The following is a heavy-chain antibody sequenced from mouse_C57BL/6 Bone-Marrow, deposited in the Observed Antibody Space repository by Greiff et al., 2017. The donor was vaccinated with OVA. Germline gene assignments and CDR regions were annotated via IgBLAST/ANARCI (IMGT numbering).Heavy chain of an antibody. V-gene: IGHV14-3*01. CDR2: LDPANGNH. J-gene: IGHJ4*01. CDR1: GFNIKNTY. CDR3: ARWSNYVYYYAMDY. D-gene: IGHD2-5*01. Sequence: VQLQQSVAELVRPGASVKLSCTASGFNIKNTYMHWVKQRPEQGLEWIGRLDPANGNHKYAPKFQGKATITADTSSNPAYLQLSSLTSEDTAIYYCARWSNYVYYYAMDYWGQGTSVTVSS.